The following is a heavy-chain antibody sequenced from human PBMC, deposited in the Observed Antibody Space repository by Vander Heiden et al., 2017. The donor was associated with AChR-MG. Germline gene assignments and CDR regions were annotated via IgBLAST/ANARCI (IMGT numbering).Heavy chain of an antibody. J-gene: IGHJ6*02. Sequence: QVQLVQSGAEVKKPGASVKVSCKASGYTFTSYDIHWVRQATGQGLEWMGWMNPNSGNTGYAQKFQGRVTMTRNTSISTAYMELSSLRSEDTAVYYCARANHYDFWSGYYGYYYGMDVWGQGTTVTVSS. D-gene: IGHD3-3*01. CDR3: ARANHYDFWSGYYGYYYGMDV. CDR2: MNPNSGNT. V-gene: IGHV1-8*01. CDR1: GYTFTSYD.